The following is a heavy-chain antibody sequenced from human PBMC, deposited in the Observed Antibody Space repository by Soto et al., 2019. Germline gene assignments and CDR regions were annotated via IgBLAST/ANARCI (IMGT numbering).Heavy chain of an antibody. CDR3: AKDQNGPPGN. CDR1: GFSFSDFG. V-gene: IGHV3-30*18. J-gene: IGHJ1*01. D-gene: IGHD1-1*01. Sequence: QVQVVESGGGVVQPGRSLRLSCAASGFSFSDFGMHWVRQAPGKGLEWVALISYDESQIYYADSVKGRFTISRDTSKNTLYLQMNSLRVEDTALYYCAKDQNGPPGNWGQGTLVTVSS. CDR2: ISYDESQI.